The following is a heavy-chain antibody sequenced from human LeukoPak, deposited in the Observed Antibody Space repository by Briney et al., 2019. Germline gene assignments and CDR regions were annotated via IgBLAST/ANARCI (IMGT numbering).Heavy chain of an antibody. V-gene: IGHV4-34*01. Sequence: SETLSLTCAVYGGSFSGYYWSWIRQPPGKGLEWIGYIYCSGSTYYNPSLKSRVTISVDTSKNQFSLKLSSVTAADTAVYYCLSVGGDYWGQGTLVTVSS. CDR1: GGSFSGYY. D-gene: IGHD3-10*01. J-gene: IGHJ4*02. CDR2: IYCSGST. CDR3: LSVGGDY.